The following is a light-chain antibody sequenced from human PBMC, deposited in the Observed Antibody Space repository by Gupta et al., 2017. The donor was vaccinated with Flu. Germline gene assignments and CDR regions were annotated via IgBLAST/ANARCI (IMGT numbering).Light chain of an antibody. CDR1: SSNIGAGYD. V-gene: IGLV1-40*01. J-gene: IGLJ2*01. CDR2: GNS. Sequence: QSVLTQPPSVSGAPGQRVTISCTGSSSNIGAGYDVHWYQQLPGTAPKLLIYGNSNRPSGVPDRFSGSKSGTSASRAIPGLQAEDEADYYCQSYDSSLSGSVFGGGTKLTVL. CDR3: QSYDSSLSGSV.